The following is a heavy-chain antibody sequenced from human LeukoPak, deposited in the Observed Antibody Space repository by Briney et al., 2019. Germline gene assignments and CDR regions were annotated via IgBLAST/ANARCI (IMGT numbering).Heavy chain of an antibody. D-gene: IGHD5-24*01. V-gene: IGHV3-73*01. J-gene: IGHJ4*02. CDR2: IRSKANSYAT. CDR3: TSLEMATIHPFDY. CDR1: GFTFSGSA. Sequence: GGSLRLSCAASGFTFSGSAMHWVRQASGKGREWVGRIRSKANSYATAYAASVKGRFTISRDDSKNTAYLQMNSLKTEDSAVYYCTSLEMATIHPFDYWGQGTLVTVSS.